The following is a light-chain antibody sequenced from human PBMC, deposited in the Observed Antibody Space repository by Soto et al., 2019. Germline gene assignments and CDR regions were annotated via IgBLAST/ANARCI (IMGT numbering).Light chain of an antibody. CDR3: QQHSNWPLT. CDR1: QSVSSS. CDR2: DAS. V-gene: IGKV3-11*01. Sequence: EIVLIQSPATLSLSPGERATLSCRASQSVSSSLAWYQQNPGQAPRLLIFDASNRATGIPVRFSGSGSGTVFTLTISSLEHEVFAVYYCQQHSNWPLTFGGGTRVEIK. J-gene: IGKJ4*01.